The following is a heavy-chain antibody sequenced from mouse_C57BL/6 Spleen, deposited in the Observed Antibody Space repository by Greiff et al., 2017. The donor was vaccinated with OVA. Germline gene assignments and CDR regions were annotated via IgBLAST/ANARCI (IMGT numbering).Heavy chain of an antibody. CDR2: ISSGGDYI. CDR1: GFTFSSYA. V-gene: IGHV5-9-1*02. J-gene: IGHJ3*01. CDR3: TRAYYSNYWFAY. D-gene: IGHD2-5*01. Sequence: EVMLVESGEGLVKPGGSLKLSCAASGFTFSSYAMSWVRQTPEKRLEWVAYISSGGDYIYYADTVKGRFTISRDNARNTLYLQMSSLKSEDTAMYYCTRAYYSNYWFAYWGQGTLVTVSA.